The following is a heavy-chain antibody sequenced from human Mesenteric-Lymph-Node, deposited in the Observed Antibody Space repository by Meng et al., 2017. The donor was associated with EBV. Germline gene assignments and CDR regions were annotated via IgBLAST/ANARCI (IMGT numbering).Heavy chain of an antibody. Sequence: QFFLVQSGAEVKKPGASVKVSCKASGYSFSSYGIGWGRQAPGQGLEWMGWISGYNGHTKYAQKIQGRLTMTTDTSTNTAYMELRSVKSDDTAVYYCARERDYGGNFYYFDYWGQGTLVTVAS. D-gene: IGHD4-23*01. CDR1: GYSFSSYG. V-gene: IGHV1-18*01. CDR2: ISGYNGHT. J-gene: IGHJ4*02. CDR3: ARERDYGGNFYYFDY.